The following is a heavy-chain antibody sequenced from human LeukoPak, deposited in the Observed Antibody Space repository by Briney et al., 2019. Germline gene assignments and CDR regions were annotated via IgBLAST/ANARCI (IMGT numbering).Heavy chain of an antibody. Sequence: ASVKVSRKASGYTFTGYYMHWVRQAPGQGLEWMGWINPNSGGTNYAQKFQGRVTMTRDTSISTAYMELSRLRSDDTAVYYCARGTLRVAGNPRYYYGMDVWGQGTTVTVSS. D-gene: IGHD6-19*01. CDR2: INPNSGGT. V-gene: IGHV1-2*02. J-gene: IGHJ6*02. CDR3: ARGTLRVAGNPRYYYGMDV. CDR1: GYTFTGYY.